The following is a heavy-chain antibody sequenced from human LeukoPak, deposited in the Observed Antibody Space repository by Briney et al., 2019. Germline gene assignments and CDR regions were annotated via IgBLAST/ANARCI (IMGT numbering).Heavy chain of an antibody. CDR3: ARDIKYSGSQGFDY. D-gene: IGHD1-26*01. CDR1: GFTFSSYG. CDR2: IWYDGSHE. V-gene: IGHV3-33*08. J-gene: IGHJ4*02. Sequence: PGGSLRLSCAASGFTFSSYGMHWVRQAPGKGLEWVAVIWYDGSHEYYADSVKGRFTISRDNSKNTLYLQMNILRAEDTAVYYCARDIKYSGSQGFDYWGQGTLVTVSS.